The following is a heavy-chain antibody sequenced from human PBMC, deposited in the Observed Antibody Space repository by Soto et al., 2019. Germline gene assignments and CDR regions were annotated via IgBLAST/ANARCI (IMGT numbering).Heavy chain of an antibody. V-gene: IGHV4-34*01. J-gene: IGHJ5*02. Sequence: XXTLSLTCAVYRGSFNGYYWSWIRQPPGKGLEWIGAXNHSGXTNYTPSLNSRXNISVETSTNQLSLKLTSVTDADTDVYYCARHWSSCYWFDPWGKGTLVTVYS. D-gene: IGHD2-2*01. CDR1: RGSFNGYY. CDR3: ARHWSSCYWFDP. CDR2: XNHSGXT.